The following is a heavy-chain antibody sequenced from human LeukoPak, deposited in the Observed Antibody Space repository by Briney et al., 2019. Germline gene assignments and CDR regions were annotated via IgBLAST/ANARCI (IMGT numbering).Heavy chain of an antibody. Sequence: GESLKISCKGSGYSFTNYWIAWVRQMPGKGLEWMGLIYPGDSYTTYSPSFQGRVTISADKSITTAYLQWSSLEASDTAMCYCARLYYYDSSHYYGHYWGQGTLVTVSS. J-gene: IGHJ4*02. CDR1: GYSFTNYW. V-gene: IGHV5-51*01. D-gene: IGHD3-22*01. CDR3: ARLYYYDSSHYYGHY. CDR2: IYPGDSYT.